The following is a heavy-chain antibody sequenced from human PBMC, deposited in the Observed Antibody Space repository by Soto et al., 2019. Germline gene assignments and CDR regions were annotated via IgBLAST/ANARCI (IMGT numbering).Heavy chain of an antibody. V-gene: IGHV4-31*02. CDR2: IYYSGNT. J-gene: IGHJ6*02. CDR3: AREGNYGMDV. CDR1: GGSISSGGGY. Sequence: SETLSLTCTVSGGSISSGGGYWSWIRQHPGKGLEWIGYIYYSGNTYYNPSLKSRVTISLDTSKNQFSLKLSSVTAADTAVYYCAREGNYGMDVWGQGTTVTVSS.